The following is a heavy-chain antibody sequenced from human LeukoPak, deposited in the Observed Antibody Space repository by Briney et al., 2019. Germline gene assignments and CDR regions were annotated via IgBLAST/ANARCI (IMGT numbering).Heavy chain of an antibody. V-gene: IGHV1-69*04. CDR1: GYTFTSYG. CDR2: IIPTLEIA. CDR3: ARDPIDSSGYYYSAFDI. D-gene: IGHD3-22*01. J-gene: IGHJ3*02. Sequence: GASVKVSCKASGYTFTSYGISWVRQAPGQGLEWMGRIIPTLEIANYAQKFQGRVTITADKSTSTAYMELSSLRPEDTAVYYCARDPIDSSGYYYSAFDIWGQGTMVTVSS.